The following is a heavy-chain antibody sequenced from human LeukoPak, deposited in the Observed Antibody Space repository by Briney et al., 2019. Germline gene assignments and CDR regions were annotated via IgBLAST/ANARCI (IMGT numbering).Heavy chain of an antibody. CDR3: ARGSYLEDYFDY. V-gene: IGHV3-30*19. D-gene: IGHD1-26*01. CDR1: GFTFSSYG. CDR2: ISYDGSNK. Sequence: PGGSLRLSCAASGFTFSSYGMHWVRQAPGKGLEWVAVISYDGSNKYYADSVKGRFTISRDNSKNTLYLQMNSLRAEDTAVYYCARGSYLEDYFDYWGQGTLVTVSS. J-gene: IGHJ4*02.